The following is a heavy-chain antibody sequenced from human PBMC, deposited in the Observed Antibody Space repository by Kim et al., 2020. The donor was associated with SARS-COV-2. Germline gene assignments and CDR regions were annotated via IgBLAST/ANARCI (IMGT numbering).Heavy chain of an antibody. CDR2: MNPNSGNT. J-gene: IGHJ5*02. V-gene: IGHV1-8*01. Sequence: ASVKVSCKASGYTFTSYDINWVRQATGQGLEWMGWMNPNSGNTGYAQKFQGRVTMTRNTSISTAYMELSSLRSEDTAVYYCARGGYCTNGVCYMAAYNWFDPWGQGTLVTVSS. CDR1: GYTFTSYD. CDR3: ARGGYCTNGVCYMAAYNWFDP. D-gene: IGHD2-8*01.